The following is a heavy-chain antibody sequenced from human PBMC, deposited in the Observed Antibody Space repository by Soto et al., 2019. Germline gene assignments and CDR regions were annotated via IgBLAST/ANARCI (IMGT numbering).Heavy chain of an antibody. CDR1: GGTFSSYA. J-gene: IGHJ6*02. Sequence: RASVKVSCKASGGTFSSYAISWVRQAPGQGLEWMGGIIPIFGTANYAQKFQGRVTITADESTSTAYMELSSLRSEDTAVYYCARDLSPRTYYYDSSSRRDGMDVWGQGTTVTVSS. V-gene: IGHV1-69*13. D-gene: IGHD3-22*01. CDR2: IIPIFGTA. CDR3: ARDLSPRTYYYDSSSRRDGMDV.